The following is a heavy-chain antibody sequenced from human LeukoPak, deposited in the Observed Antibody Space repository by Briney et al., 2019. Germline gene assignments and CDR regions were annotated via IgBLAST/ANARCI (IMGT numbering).Heavy chain of an antibody. Sequence: SETLSLTCAVYGGSFSGYYWSWICQPPGKGLEWIGEINHSGSTNYNPSLKSRVTISVDTSKNQFSLKLSSVTAADTAVYYCARGRGRSYFDYWGQGTLVTASS. J-gene: IGHJ4*02. CDR3: ARGRGRSYFDY. CDR1: GGSFSGYY. D-gene: IGHD3-10*01. V-gene: IGHV4-34*01. CDR2: INHSGST.